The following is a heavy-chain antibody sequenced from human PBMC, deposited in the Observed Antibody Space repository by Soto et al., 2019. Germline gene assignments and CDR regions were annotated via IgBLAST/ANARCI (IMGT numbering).Heavy chain of an antibody. Sequence: ASVKVSCKASGYTFTSYYMHWVRQAPGQGLEWMGIINPSGGSTSYAQKFQGRVTMTRDTSTSTVYMELSSLRSEDTAVYYCARSLTHGRVVPAAMGYWGQGTLVTVSS. CDR2: INPSGGST. CDR1: GYTFTSYY. D-gene: IGHD2-2*01. J-gene: IGHJ4*02. V-gene: IGHV1-46*01. CDR3: ARSLTHGRVVPAAMGY.